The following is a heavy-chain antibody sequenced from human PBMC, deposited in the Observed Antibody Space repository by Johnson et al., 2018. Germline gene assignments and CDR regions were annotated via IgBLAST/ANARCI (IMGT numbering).Heavy chain of an antibody. D-gene: IGHD4-17*01. CDR2: INSDGSTT. J-gene: IGHJ3*02. Sequence: VQLQESGGGPVQPGGSLRLSCSASGFTLSSYWMDWVRQDPGKGLVWVSGINSDGSTTGYADSVKGRFTISRDNAENTLFLQMNSLRADDTAVYYCARGNGHAFDMWGQGTLVTVSS. CDR1: GFTLSSYW. V-gene: IGHV3-74*01. CDR3: ARGNGHAFDM.